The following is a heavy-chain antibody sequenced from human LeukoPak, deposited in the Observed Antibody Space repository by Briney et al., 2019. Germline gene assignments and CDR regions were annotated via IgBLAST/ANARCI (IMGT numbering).Heavy chain of an antibody. CDR3: VRLGRYHIDY. V-gene: IGHV5-10-1*01. Sequence: GESLKIPCKGSGYSFNNYRISWLRQMPGKGLEWMGTIDPTDSYTKYSPSFQGHVTISLDKSISTAYLQWSGLRASDTAMYYCVRLGRYHIDYWGQGALVTVSS. CDR1: GYSFNNYR. J-gene: IGHJ4*02. CDR2: IDPTDSYT. D-gene: IGHD7-27*01.